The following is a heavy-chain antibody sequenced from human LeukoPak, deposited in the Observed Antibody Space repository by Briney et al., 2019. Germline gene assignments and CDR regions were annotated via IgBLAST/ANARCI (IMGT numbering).Heavy chain of an antibody. CDR3: ARDRSQNYDSSGYYSY. CDR1: GYTFTSYG. D-gene: IGHD3-22*01. V-gene: IGHV1-18*01. J-gene: IGHJ4*02. Sequence: ASVKVSCKASGYTFTSYGISWVRQAPGQGLEWMGWISAYNGNTNYAQKLQGRVTMTTDTSTSTAYMELRSLRSDDTAVYYCARDRSQNYDSSGYYSYWGQGTLVTVSS. CDR2: ISAYNGNT.